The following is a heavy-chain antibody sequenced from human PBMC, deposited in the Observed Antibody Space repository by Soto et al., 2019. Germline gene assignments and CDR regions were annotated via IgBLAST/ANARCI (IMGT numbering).Heavy chain of an antibody. V-gene: IGHV4-30-2*01. D-gene: IGHD6-19*01. Sequence: SETLSLTCTVSGGTSISGGYCWSWIRQPPGKGLEWIGYIYHSGSTYYNPSLKSRVAISVDRSKNQFSLKLSSVTAADTAVYYCARQVVDGTVAGTGSFDYWGQGTLVTVSS. CDR1: GGTSISGGYC. J-gene: IGHJ4*02. CDR3: ARQVVDGTVAGTGSFDY. CDR2: IYHSGST.